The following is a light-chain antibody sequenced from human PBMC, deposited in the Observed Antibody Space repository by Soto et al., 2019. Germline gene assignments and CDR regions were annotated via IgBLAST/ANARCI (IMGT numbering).Light chain of an antibody. CDR2: GXS. J-gene: IGKJ5*01. CDR1: PSVRSY. V-gene: IGKV3-11*01. CDR3: HQQGWAWIT. Sequence: IVSTQSPATLFLSPVERATLSXRASPSVRSYLGWYQQKPGQAPRVXXAGXSTRAKGIPDRFSGSGSATDFTLTISRLEPEYFAVYYCHQQGWAWITFGQGTRLEI.